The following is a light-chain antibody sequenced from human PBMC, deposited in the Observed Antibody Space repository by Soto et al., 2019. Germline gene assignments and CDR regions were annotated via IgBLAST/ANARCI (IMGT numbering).Light chain of an antibody. J-gene: IGKJ1*01. CDR3: QQYGSAPTT. CDR2: GAS. CDR1: QSVSSN. V-gene: IGKV3-20*01. Sequence: EFVVTQSPGTLSLSPGERATLSCRASQSVSSNLAWYQQKPGQAPRFLIYGASSKATGIPDRFSGSGSGTDFTLTISRLEPEDFAVYLCQQYGSAPTTFGQGTKVAIK.